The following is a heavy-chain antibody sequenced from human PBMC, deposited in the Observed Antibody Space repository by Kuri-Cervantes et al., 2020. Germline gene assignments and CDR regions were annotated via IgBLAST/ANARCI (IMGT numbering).Heavy chain of an antibody. Sequence: SETLSLTCAVYGGSFSGYNWNWIRQSPGRGLEWIGEINESGDTNYDLSLRSRVTISLDTSQRQFSLRRTSVTAADTARYYCARDSSGYYGSFYFDYWGQGALVTVSS. D-gene: IGHD3-22*01. CDR1: GGSFSGYN. V-gene: IGHV4-34*01. CDR3: ARDSSGYYGSFYFDY. CDR2: INESGDT. J-gene: IGHJ4*02.